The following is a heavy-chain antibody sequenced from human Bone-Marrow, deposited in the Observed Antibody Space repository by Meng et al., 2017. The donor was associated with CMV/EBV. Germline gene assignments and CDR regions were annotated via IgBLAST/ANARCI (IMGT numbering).Heavy chain of an antibody. Sequence: GESLKISCAASEFTFSSYWMSWVRQAPGKGLEWVANIKQDGSEKYYVDSVKGRFTISRDNAKNSFYLQMNSLRAGDTAVYYCVRDGLRCSSTTCLRNFGMDVWGQGTTVTVSS. CDR1: EFTFSSYW. J-gene: IGHJ6*02. CDR3: VRDGLRCSSTTCLRNFGMDV. D-gene: IGHD2-2*01. V-gene: IGHV3-7*01. CDR2: IKQDGSEK.